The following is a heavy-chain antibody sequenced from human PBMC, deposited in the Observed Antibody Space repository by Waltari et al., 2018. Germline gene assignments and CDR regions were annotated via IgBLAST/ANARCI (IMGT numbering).Heavy chain of an antibody. Sequence: EVQVLESGGGLVQAGGSLRRSCAVSVRTLTNYPVNWVRLAPGTGLELVTAITVNDATYYAASVEGRFTLSRDPSQNTVSLLMSGLRAADTAIYYCATPFYNWDDPLYSWGPGTPVTVSS. V-gene: IGHV3-23*01. CDR1: VRTLTNYP. CDR3: ATPFYNWDDPLYS. J-gene: IGHJ4*02. CDR2: ITVNDAT. D-gene: IGHD1-20*01.